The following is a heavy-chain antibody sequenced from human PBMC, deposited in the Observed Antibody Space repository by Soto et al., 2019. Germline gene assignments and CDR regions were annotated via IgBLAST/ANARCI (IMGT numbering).Heavy chain of an antibody. Sequence: QVHLVQSGAEVKKPGASVKVSCKASGYSLSNHGITWVRQAPGQGLEWRGWISGSNGNTRYAQRSQGRGTVTTATSTSTAYMELRSLTSDATAVYYCARLGEPYALLTGTFAYWGQVTLVTVSS. V-gene: IGHV1-18*01. CDR2: ISGSNGNT. CDR3: ARLGEPYALLTGTFAY. D-gene: IGHD3-9*01. CDR1: GYSLSNHG. J-gene: IGHJ4*02.